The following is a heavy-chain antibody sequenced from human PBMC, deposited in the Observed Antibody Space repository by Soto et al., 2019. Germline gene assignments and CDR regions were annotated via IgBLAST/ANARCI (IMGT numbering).Heavy chain of an antibody. CDR3: ARGFYYYGSGSYYPADEDYYGMDV. Sequence: SETLSLTCAVFGGSFSDYCSIWIRQSPGQGLEWIGEINHSGGTNYNPSLKSRVTISVDTSKNQFSLKLSSVTAADTAVYYCARGFYYYGSGSYYPADEDYYGMDVWGQGTTVTVSS. CDR2: INHSGGT. V-gene: IGHV4-34*01. J-gene: IGHJ6*02. D-gene: IGHD3-10*01. CDR1: GGSFSDYC.